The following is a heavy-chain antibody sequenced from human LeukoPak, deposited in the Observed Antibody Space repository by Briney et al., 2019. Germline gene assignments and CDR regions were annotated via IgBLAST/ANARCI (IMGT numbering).Heavy chain of an antibody. V-gene: IGHV3-74*01. Sequence: PGGSLRLSCAASGFTSGFTFNSYWMHWVRQAPGKGLVWVSRIGNDGSDTNYADSGKGRFTISRDNAKNTLYLQMNSLRAEDTAVYYCARGGMGTGIDFWGQGTLVTVSS. D-gene: IGHD1-1*01. CDR2: IGNDGSDT. J-gene: IGHJ4*02. CDR1: GFTFNSYW. CDR3: ARGGMGTGIDF.